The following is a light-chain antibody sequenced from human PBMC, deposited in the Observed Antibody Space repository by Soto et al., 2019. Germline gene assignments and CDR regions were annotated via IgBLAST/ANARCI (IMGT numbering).Light chain of an antibody. Sequence: QSVLTQPLSASASPGQRVTISCSGGSSNIGSNTVAWYQHLPGTAPPRLIFTAGQRPSGDLGRFSGSKSGTSASLAISGLQSEDEGDYYCSAWDNSLNGYVFGPGTKLTVL. CDR2: TAG. V-gene: IGLV1-44*01. CDR1: SSNIGSNT. CDR3: SAWDNSLNGYV. J-gene: IGLJ1*01.